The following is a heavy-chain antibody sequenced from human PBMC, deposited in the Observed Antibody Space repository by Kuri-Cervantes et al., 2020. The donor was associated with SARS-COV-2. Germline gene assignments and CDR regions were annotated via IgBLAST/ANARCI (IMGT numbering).Heavy chain of an antibody. V-gene: IGHV1-18*01. CDR2: ISAYNGNT. CDR1: GGTFSSYA. Sequence: ASVKVSCKASGGTFSSYAISWVRQAPGQGLEWMGWISAYNGNTNYAQKLQGRVTMTTDTSTSTAYMELRSLRSDDTAVYYCARDRGSSGWSWVYYYYGMDVWGQGTRVTVS. J-gene: IGHJ6*02. CDR3: ARDRGSSGWSWVYYYYGMDV. D-gene: IGHD6-19*01.